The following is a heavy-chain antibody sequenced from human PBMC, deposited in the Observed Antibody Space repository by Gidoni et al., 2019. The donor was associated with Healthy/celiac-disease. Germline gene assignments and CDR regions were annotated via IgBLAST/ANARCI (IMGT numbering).Heavy chain of an antibody. V-gene: IGHV3-9*01. Sequence: EVQLVESGGGLVQPGRSLRLSCAASGFTFDDYALHWVRQAPGKGLEWVSGISWNSGSIGYADSVKGRFTISRDNAKNSLYLQMNSLRAEDTALYYCAKDPKADYGDYQDWYFDLWGRGTLVTVSS. CDR1: GFTFDDYA. J-gene: IGHJ2*01. CDR3: AKDPKADYGDYQDWYFDL. CDR2: ISWNSGSI. D-gene: IGHD4-17*01.